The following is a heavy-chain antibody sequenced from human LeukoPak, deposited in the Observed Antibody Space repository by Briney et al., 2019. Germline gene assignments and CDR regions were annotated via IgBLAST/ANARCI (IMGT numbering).Heavy chain of an antibody. CDR1: GGSISSYY. CDR2: IYYSGST. Sequence: PSETLSLTCTVSGGSISSYYWSWIRQPPGRGLEWIGDIYYSGSTNYNPSLKSRVTISVDTSKNQYSLKLSSVTAADTAVYYCARGSFTPNDAFDIWGQGTMVTVSS. CDR3: ARGSFTPNDAFDI. V-gene: IGHV4-59*01. D-gene: IGHD6-19*01. J-gene: IGHJ3*02.